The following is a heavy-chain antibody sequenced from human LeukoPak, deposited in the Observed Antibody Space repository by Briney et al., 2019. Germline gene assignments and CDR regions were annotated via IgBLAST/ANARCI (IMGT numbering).Heavy chain of an antibody. CDR1: GFTFSSYA. J-gene: IGHJ4*02. Sequence: GGSLRLSCAASGFTFSSYAMSWVRQAPGKGLEWVSAISGSGGCTYYADSVKGRFTISRDNSKNTLYLQMNSLRAEDTAVYYCANHPGIAVAGYFDYWGQGTLVTVSS. CDR2: ISGSGGCT. D-gene: IGHD6-19*01. V-gene: IGHV3-23*01. CDR3: ANHPGIAVAGYFDY.